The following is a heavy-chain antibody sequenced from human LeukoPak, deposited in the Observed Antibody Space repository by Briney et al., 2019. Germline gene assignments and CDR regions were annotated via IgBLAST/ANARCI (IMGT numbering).Heavy chain of an antibody. J-gene: IGHJ3*02. V-gene: IGHV1-46*01. CDR2: INPSGGST. CDR3: ARGRYNWNDGVDAFDI. CDR1: GYTFTSYY. Sequence: ASVKVSCKASGYTFTSYYMHWVRQAPGQGLEWMGIINPSGGSTSYAQKFQGRVTMTRDPSISTAYMELNRLRSDDTAVYYCARGRYNWNDGVDAFDIWGQGTMVTVSS. D-gene: IGHD1-1*01.